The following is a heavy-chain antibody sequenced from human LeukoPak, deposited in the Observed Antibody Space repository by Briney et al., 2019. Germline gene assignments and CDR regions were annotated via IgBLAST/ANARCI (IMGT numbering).Heavy chain of an antibody. J-gene: IGHJ4*02. CDR1: GFTFSSSW. V-gene: IGHV3-7*01. D-gene: IGHD6-19*01. CDR3: TRDGSGWSNY. CDR2: IGPDGGER. Sequence: GGSLRLSCVASGFTFSSSWMGWVRQAPGRGLEWVANIGPDGGERFYVDSVKGRFTISRDNSKNTLNLQLNSLRAEDTAVYYCTRDGSGWSNYWGQGTLVTVSS.